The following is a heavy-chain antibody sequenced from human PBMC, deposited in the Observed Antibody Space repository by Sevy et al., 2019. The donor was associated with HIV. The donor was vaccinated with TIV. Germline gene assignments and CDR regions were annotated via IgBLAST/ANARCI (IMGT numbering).Heavy chain of an antibody. CDR3: ASDLLVVLPAARGSSGPFDY. CDR1: GFTFSSYG. J-gene: IGHJ4*02. V-gene: IGHV3-30*03. Sequence: GGSLRLSCAASGFTFSSYGMHWVRQAPGKGLEWVAVISYDGSNKYYADSVKGRFTISRDNSKNTLYLQMNSLRAEDTAVYYCASDLLVVLPAARGSSGPFDYWGQGTLVTVSS. CDR2: ISYDGSNK. D-gene: IGHD2-2*01.